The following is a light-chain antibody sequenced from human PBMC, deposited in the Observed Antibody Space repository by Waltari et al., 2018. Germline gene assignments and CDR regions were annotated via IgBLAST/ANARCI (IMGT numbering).Light chain of an antibody. Sequence: DIQMTQFPSTLSASVGDRVTITCRASQDIITWLAWYQQKPGKAPKLLIFKASSLESGVPSRFSGSGSGTEFTLTISSLHPDDFATYYCQQYNSYSTTFGGGTKVEVK. J-gene: IGKJ4*01. V-gene: IGKV1-5*03. CDR3: QQYNSYSTT. CDR1: QDIITW. CDR2: KAS.